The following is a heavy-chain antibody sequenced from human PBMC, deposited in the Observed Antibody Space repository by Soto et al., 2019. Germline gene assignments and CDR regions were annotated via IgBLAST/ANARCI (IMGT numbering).Heavy chain of an antibody. D-gene: IGHD6-19*01. CDR1: GYTFTSYG. Sequence: ASVKVSCKASGYTFTSYGISWVRQAPGQGLEWMGWISAYNGNTNYAQKLQGRVTMTTDTSTSTAYMELRSLRSDDTAVYYCARDEQWQSRMRRKYYFDYWGQGTLVTVSS. CDR3: ARDEQWQSRMRRKYYFDY. CDR2: ISAYNGNT. V-gene: IGHV1-18*01. J-gene: IGHJ4*02.